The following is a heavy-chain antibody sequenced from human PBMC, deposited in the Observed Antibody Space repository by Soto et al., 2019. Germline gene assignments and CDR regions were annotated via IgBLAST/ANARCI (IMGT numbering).Heavy chain of an antibody. V-gene: IGHV1-18*01. CDR2: IGAYNGNT. CDR3: ARGPYYDFWSGYHHFDY. CDR1: GYTFTSYG. J-gene: IGHJ4*02. Sequence: ASVKVSCKASGYTFTSYGISWVRQAPGQGLEWMGWIGAYNGNTNYAQKLQGRVTMTTDTSTSTAYMELRSLRSDDTAVYYCARGPYYDFWSGYHHFDYWGQGTLVT. D-gene: IGHD3-3*01.